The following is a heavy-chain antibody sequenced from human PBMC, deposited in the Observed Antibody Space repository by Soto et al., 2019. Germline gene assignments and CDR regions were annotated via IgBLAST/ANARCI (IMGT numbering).Heavy chain of an antibody. Sequence: VQLVESGGGLFQPGGSLRLSCAASGFPFSVYGMHWVRQAPGKGLEWVAVTWYDGTNKYYAESVKGRFIISRDNSKNTLYLQMNSLRAEDTAVYHCARPQGDYGDYLRAFDIWGPGTTVTVSS. D-gene: IGHD4-17*01. V-gene: IGHV3-33*01. CDR2: TWYDGTNK. CDR1: GFPFSVYG. CDR3: ARPQGDYGDYLRAFDI. J-gene: IGHJ3*02.